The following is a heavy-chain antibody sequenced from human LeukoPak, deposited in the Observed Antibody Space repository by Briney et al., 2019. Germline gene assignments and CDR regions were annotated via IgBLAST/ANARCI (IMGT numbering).Heavy chain of an antibody. V-gene: IGHV4-4*07. CDR2: IYSSGST. CDR1: GGSINDYY. Sequence: PSETLSPTCNVSGGSINDYYWSWIRQSAGKGLEWLGRIYSSGSTNDNPSFKRRVTMSVDTSANQVSLKLLSVTAADTGVYFCAREGKWFRSYYYYMDVWGEGTMVTVSS. J-gene: IGHJ6*03. D-gene: IGHD3-10*01. CDR3: AREGKWFRSYYYYMDV.